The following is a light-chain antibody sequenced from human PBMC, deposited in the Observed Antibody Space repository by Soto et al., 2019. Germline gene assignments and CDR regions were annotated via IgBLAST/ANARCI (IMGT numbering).Light chain of an antibody. V-gene: IGKV3-15*01. Sequence: EIVLTQSPATLSVSPGERATLSCRASQSVGNNFAWYQQKPGQAPRLLIFATSTRDTGVPARFSGSGSGTEFTLTISSLQPEDFAVYYCQQYGDWPLTFGGGAKVEIE. CDR1: QSVGNN. CDR2: ATS. J-gene: IGKJ4*01. CDR3: QQYGDWPLT.